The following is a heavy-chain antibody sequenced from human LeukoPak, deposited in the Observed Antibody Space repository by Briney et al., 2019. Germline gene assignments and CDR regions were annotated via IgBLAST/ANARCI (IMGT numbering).Heavy chain of an antibody. D-gene: IGHD3-3*01. J-gene: IGHJ4*02. CDR3: ATVITIFGVVKGDSDY. Sequence: SETLSLTCTVSGGSISSSSYYWGWIRQPPGKGLEWIGSIYYSGSTYYNPSLKGRVTIPVDTSKNQFSLKLSSVTAADTAVYYCATVITIFGVVKGDSDYWGQGTLVTVSS. V-gene: IGHV4-39*01. CDR2: IYYSGST. CDR1: GGSISSSSYY.